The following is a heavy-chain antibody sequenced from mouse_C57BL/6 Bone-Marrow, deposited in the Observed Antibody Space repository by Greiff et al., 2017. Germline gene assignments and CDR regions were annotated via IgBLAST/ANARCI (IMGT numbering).Heavy chain of an antibody. CDR1: GFNIKDYY. J-gene: IGHJ3*01. V-gene: IGHV14-2*01. Sequence: EVKVVESGAELVKPGASVKLSCTASGFNIKDYYMHWVKQRTEQGLEWIGRIDPEDGETKYAPKFPGKATITADTSSNPAYLQLSSLTSEDTSVYYCARSSYYYGSSPWFAYWGQGTLVTVSA. CDR2: IDPEDGET. CDR3: ARSSYYYGSSPWFAY. D-gene: IGHD1-1*01.